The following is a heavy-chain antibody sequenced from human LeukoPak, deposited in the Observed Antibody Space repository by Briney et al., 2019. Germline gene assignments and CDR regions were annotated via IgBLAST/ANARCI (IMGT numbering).Heavy chain of an antibody. CDR2: ILGSGTKS. J-gene: IGHJ4*02. CDR1: GFTFNNYA. D-gene: IGHD5-18*01. Sequence: PGGSLRLSCATSGFTFNNYAMNWVRQAPGKGLEWVSGILGSGTKSYYADSVKGRFTISRDNSKNTLYLQMNSLRAEDTAVYYCARDSPIQLFDYWGQGTLVTVSS. CDR3: ARDSPIQLFDY. V-gene: IGHV3-23*01.